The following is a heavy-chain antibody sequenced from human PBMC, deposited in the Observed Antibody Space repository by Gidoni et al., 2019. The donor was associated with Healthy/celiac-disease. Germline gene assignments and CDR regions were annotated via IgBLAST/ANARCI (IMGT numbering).Heavy chain of an antibody. D-gene: IGHD5-12*01. V-gene: IGHV1-46*03. CDR1: GYTFTSYY. Sequence: QVQLVQSGAEVKQPGASVKVSCKASGYTFTSYYMHWVRQAPGQGLEWMGIINPSGGSTSYAQKFQGRVTMTRDTSTSTVYMELSSLRSEDTAVYYCARDPAPLVATAYYYYYYGMDVWGQGTTVTVSS. CDR3: ARDPAPLVATAYYYYYYGMDV. CDR2: INPSGGST. J-gene: IGHJ6*02.